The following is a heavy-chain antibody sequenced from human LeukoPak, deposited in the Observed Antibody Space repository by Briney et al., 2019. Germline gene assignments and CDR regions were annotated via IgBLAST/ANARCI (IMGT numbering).Heavy chain of an antibody. CDR2: ISSSGSTI. CDR3: ATYFDWFGFRPG. J-gene: IGHJ3*01. V-gene: IGHV3-48*03. CDR1: GFTFSSYE. D-gene: IGHD3-9*01. Sequence: PGGSLRLSCAASGFTFSSYEMNWVRQAPGKGLEWVSYISSSGSTIYYADSVKGRFTISRDNAKNSLCLQMNSLRAEDTAVYYCATYFDWFGFRPGWGQGTMVTVSS.